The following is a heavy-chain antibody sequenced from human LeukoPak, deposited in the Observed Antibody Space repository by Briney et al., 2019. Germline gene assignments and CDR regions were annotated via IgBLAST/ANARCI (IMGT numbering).Heavy chain of an antibody. D-gene: IGHD6-13*01. CDR1: GFTVGMYW. V-gene: IGHV3-7*01. CDR2: IPHYVTDI. J-gene: IGHJ4*02. CDR3: ARVGTAEGTLEDY. Sequence: GGSLRLSCAAYGFTVGMYWMSWVRQPEGKGLEWVANIPHYVTDIFYVHSVKGRFTISRDNAKHSLYLQMNSLRAEDTAVYYCARVGTAEGTLEDYWGQGTLVTVSS.